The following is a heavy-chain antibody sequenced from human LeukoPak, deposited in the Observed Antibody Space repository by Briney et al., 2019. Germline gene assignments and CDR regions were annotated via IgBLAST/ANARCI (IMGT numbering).Heavy chain of an antibody. CDR2: IYPGDSDT. CDR3: ARLAIVVVPAAMESGNYYYYYMDV. V-gene: IGHV5-51*01. D-gene: IGHD2-2*01. Sequence: RGEALKISCKGSGYSFTSYWIGWVRPMPGKGLEWMGIIYPGDSDTSYSPPLQGQVTISADKSISTAYLQWSSLKASDTAMYYCARLAIVVVPAAMESGNYYYYYMDVWGKGTTVTVSS. CDR1: GYSFTSYW. J-gene: IGHJ6*03.